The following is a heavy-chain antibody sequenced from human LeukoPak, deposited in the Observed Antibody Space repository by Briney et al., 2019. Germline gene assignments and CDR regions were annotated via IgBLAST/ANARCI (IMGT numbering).Heavy chain of an antibody. D-gene: IGHD6-19*01. CDR1: GFTFSSYA. Sequence: GGSLRLSCAASGFTFSSYAMSWVRQAPGKGLEWVANIKQDGSEKYYVDSVKGRFTISRDNAKNSLYLQMNSLRAEDTAVYHCAKGRGYSSGWHDYWGQGTLVTVSS. CDR2: IKQDGSEK. J-gene: IGHJ4*02. V-gene: IGHV3-7*03. CDR3: AKGRGYSSGWHDY.